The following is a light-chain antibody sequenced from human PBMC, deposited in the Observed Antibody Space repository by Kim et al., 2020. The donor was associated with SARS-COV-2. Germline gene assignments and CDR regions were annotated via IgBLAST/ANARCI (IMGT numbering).Light chain of an antibody. CDR3: SSYAGSNNFGV. V-gene: IGLV2-8*01. J-gene: IGLJ1*01. CDR2: EVS. CDR1: SSDVGDYNY. Sequence: QSALTQPPSVSGSPGQSITISCTGTSSDVGDYNYVSWYQQHPGKAPKLMIYEVSKRPSGVPDRFSGSKSGNTASLTVSGLQAEDEADYYCSSYAGSNNFGVFGAGTKVTVL.